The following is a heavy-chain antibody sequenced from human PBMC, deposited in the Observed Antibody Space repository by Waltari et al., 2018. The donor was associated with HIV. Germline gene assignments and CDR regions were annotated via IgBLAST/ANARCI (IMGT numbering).Heavy chain of an antibody. CDR3: AKAVMETAVSSPVDC. CDR2: ISGSGGTT. V-gene: IGHV3-23*04. D-gene: IGHD5-18*01. Sequence: EVQLVESGGGLVQPGGSLRLSCTASGFTFNNFAMSWVRQAPGRGLEWVPVISGSGGTTYYADSVKGRFTVSRDNFKNTVYLQMNSLRAGDTAIYYCAKAVMETAVSSPVDCWGQGALVTVSS. CDR1: GFTFNNFA. J-gene: IGHJ4*02.